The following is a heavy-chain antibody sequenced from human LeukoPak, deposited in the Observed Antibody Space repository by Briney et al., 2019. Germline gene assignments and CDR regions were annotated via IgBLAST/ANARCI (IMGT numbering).Heavy chain of an antibody. J-gene: IGHJ4*02. V-gene: IGHV3-7*01. D-gene: IGHD3-3*01. CDR3: ASNYDFWTGYYTD. Sequence: PGGSWSLSCAASGLTFSSYWLSWVRQAPGKGLECVATIKQDGSEKYYVDSVKGRFTISRDNANNSLYLQMSSLRAEDTAVYYCASNYDFWTGYYTDWGQGTLVTVSS. CDR1: GLTFSSYW. CDR2: IKQDGSEK.